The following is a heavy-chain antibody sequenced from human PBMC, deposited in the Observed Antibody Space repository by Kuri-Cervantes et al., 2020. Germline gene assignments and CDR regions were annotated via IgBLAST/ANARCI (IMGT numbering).Heavy chain of an antibody. V-gene: IGHV3-66*01. D-gene: IGHD1-26*01. CDR3: ARDAGATGYYYYGMDV. Sequence: GESLQISCAASGFTVSSNYMSWVRQAPGKGLEWVSVIYSGGSTYYADSVKGRFTISRDNAKNSLYLQMNSLRAEDTAVYYCARDAGATGYYYYGMDVWGQGTTVTVSS. CDR2: IYSGGST. CDR1: GFTVSSNY. J-gene: IGHJ6*02.